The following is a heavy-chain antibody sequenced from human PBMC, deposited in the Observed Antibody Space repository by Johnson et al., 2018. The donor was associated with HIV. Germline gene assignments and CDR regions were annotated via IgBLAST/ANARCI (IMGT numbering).Heavy chain of an antibody. CDR3: AKGRWEATTYDDAFDI. J-gene: IGHJ3*02. V-gene: IGHV3-66*01. D-gene: IGHD1-26*01. CDR2: IYSGDTT. Sequence: MLLVESGGGLVQPGGSLRLSCAASGFTVRSNYMSWVRQAPGKGLEWVSLIYSGDTTYYADSVKGRFTISRDNSKNTLYLQMNSLRAEDTAVYYCAKGRWEATTYDDAFDIWGQGTIVTVSS. CDR1: GFTVRSNY.